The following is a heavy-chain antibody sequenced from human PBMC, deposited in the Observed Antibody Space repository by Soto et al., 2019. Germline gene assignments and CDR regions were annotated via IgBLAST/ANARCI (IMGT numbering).Heavy chain of an antibody. CDR1: GFTFSSYG. D-gene: IGHD3-22*01. V-gene: IGHV3-30*18. J-gene: IGHJ4*02. CDR3: AKTTHYYDSSGYNY. CDR2: ISYDGSNK. Sequence: LRLSCAASGFTFSSYGMHWVRQAPGKGLEWVAVISYDGSNKYYADSVKGRFTISRDNSKNTLYLQMNSLRAEDTAVYYCAKTTHYYDSSGYNYWGQGTLVTVSS.